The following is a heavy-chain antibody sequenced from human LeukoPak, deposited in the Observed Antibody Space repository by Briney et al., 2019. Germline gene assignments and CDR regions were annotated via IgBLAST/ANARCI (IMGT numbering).Heavy chain of an antibody. CDR2: ISAYNGNT. J-gene: IGHJ4*02. CDR1: GYTFTSYG. V-gene: IGHV1-18*01. D-gene: IGHD4-11*01. Sequence: GASVTVSCKASGYTFTSYGISWVRQAPGQGLEWMGWISAYNGNTNYAQKLQGRVTMTTDTSTSTAYMELSRLRSDDTAVYYCARDPTTVFEPVWGQGTLVTVSS. CDR3: ARDPTTVFEPV.